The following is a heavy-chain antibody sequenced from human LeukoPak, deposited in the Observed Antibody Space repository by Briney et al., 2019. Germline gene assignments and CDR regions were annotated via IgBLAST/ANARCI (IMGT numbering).Heavy chain of an antibody. J-gene: IGHJ6*02. CDR3: ARDSLLGYCSGGSCYRGRYYYYGMDV. V-gene: IGHV3-30-3*01. CDR2: ISYDGSNK. D-gene: IGHD2-15*01. Sequence: PGGSLRLSCAASGFTFSSYAMHWVRQAPGKGLEWVAVISYDGSNKYYADSVKGRFTISRDNSKNTLYLQMNSLRAEDTAVYYCARDSLLGYCSGGSCYRGRYYYYGMDVWGQGTTVTVSS. CDR1: GFTFSSYA.